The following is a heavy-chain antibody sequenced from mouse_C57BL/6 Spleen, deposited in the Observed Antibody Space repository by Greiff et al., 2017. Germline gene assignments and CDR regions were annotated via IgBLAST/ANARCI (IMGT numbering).Heavy chain of an antibody. CDR2: IYPGGGYT. J-gene: IGHJ4*01. Sequence: VQLQESGAELVRPGTSVKMSCKASGYTFTNYWIGWAKQRPGHGLEWIGDIYPGGGYTNYNEKFKGKATLTADKSSSTAYMQFSSLTSEDSAIYYCAREWAAHYAMDYWGQGTSVTVSS. CDR1: GYTFTNYW. D-gene: IGHD1-3*01. CDR3: AREWAAHYAMDY. V-gene: IGHV1-63*01.